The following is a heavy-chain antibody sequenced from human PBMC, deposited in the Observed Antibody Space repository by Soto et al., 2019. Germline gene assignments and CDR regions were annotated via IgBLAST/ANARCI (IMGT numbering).Heavy chain of an antibody. CDR1: GFTFSGYW. CDR3: ARDPGFRPARIRGLGWFDH. J-gene: IGHJ5*02. D-gene: IGHD6-6*01. CDR2: IKQDGSEE. V-gene: IGHV3-7*03. Sequence: EMQLVASGGGLVQPGGSLRLACTASGFTFSGYWMNWVRQAPGTGLEWVARIKQDGSEEHYVDSVKGRFTISRDNANNSVYLQMISLRADDTAVYYCARDPGFRPARIRGLGWFDHWGQGVLVTVSS.